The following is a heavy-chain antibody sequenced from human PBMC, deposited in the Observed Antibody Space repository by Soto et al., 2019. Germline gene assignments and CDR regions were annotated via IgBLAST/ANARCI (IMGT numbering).Heavy chain of an antibody. CDR3: AKGSISAHQCLDT. Sequence: QVQLVESGGGVVQPGRSLRLSCAASGFTFSNYGMHWVRQAPGKGLEWVTTISSDGSDKYYADSVKSRFTISRDNYKNTLDLQMSGLRPEDTAVYYCAKGSISAHQCLDTWGQGTLVTVSS. CDR2: ISSDGSDK. V-gene: IGHV3-30*18. J-gene: IGHJ5*02. D-gene: IGHD6-6*01. CDR1: GFTFSNYG.